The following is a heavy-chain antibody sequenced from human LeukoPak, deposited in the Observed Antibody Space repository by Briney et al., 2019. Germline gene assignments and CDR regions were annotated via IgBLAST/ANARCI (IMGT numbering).Heavy chain of an antibody. CDR2: IYYSGST. Sequence: SETLSLTCTVSGGSVSSGSYYWSWIRQPPGKGLEWIGYIYYSGSTNYNPSLKSRVTISVDTSKNQFSLKLSSVTAADTVVYYCARHIVVVPAAHYYFDYWGQGTLVTVSS. J-gene: IGHJ4*02. D-gene: IGHD2-2*01. CDR1: GGSVSSGSYY. V-gene: IGHV4-61*01. CDR3: ARHIVVVPAAHYYFDY.